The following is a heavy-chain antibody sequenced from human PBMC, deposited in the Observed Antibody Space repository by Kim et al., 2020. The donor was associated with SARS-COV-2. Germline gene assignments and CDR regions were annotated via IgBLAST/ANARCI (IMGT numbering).Heavy chain of an antibody. J-gene: IGHJ4*03. V-gene: IGHV3-30*04. D-gene: IGHD3-10*01. CDR2: ISYDGSNK. CDR3: ARVGKALWFGELLDDSY. CDR1: GFTFSSYA. Sequence: GGSLRLSCAASGFTFSSYAMHWVRQAPGKGLEWVAVISYDGSNKYYADSVKGRFTISRDNSKNTLYLQMNSLRAEDTAVYYCARVGKALWFGELLDDSY.